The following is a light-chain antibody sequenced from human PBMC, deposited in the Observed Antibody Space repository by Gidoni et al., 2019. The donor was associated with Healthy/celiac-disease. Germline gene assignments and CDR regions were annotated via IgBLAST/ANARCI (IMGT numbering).Light chain of an antibody. Sequence: QSALTQPASVSGSPGQSITISCPGTSSDVGGYNYVAWYQQHPGKDPKLMIYDVSNRPSGVSNRFSGSKSGITASLTISGLQAEDEADYYCSSYTSSSIYWVFGGGTKLTVL. CDR1: SSDVGGYNY. V-gene: IGLV2-14*01. J-gene: IGLJ3*02. CDR2: DVS. CDR3: SSYTSSSIYWV.